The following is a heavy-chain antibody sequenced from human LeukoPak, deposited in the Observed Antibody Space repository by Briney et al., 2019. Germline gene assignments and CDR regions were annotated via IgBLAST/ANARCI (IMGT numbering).Heavy chain of an antibody. D-gene: IGHD3-10*01. CDR1: GGSISSGTYY. Sequence: PSETPSLTCTVSGGSISSGTYYWGWVRQPPGKGLEWVANIKQDGSEKNYVESVKGRFTISRDNAKNSLYLQTNSLRAEDTAVYYCARAGQEWFGELGFDQWGQGTLVIVSS. CDR2: IKQDGSEK. J-gene: IGHJ4*02. CDR3: ARAGQEWFGELGFDQ. V-gene: IGHV3-7*01.